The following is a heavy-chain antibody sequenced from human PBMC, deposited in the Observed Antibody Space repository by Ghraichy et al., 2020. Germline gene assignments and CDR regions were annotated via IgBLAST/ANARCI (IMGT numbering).Heavy chain of an antibody. Sequence: SETLSLTCTVSGGSISSSSYYWGWIRQPPGKGLEWIGSIYYSGSTYYNPSLKSRVTISVDTSKNQFSLKLSSVTAADTAVYYCARHRGDYVFSHWFDPWGQGTLVTVSS. V-gene: IGHV4-39*01. D-gene: IGHD4-17*01. CDR3: ARHRGDYVFSHWFDP. J-gene: IGHJ5*02. CDR1: GGSISSSSYY. CDR2: IYYSGST.